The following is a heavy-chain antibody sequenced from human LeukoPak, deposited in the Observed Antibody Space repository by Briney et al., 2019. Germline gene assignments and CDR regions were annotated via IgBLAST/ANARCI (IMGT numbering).Heavy chain of an antibody. J-gene: IGHJ5*02. CDR2: ISYDGSNK. Sequence: PGGSLRLSCAASGFTFSSYAMHWVRQAPGKGLEWVAVISYDGSNKYYADSVKGRFTISRHNSKNTLYLQMNSLRAEDTAVYYCARVLDLRLDPWGQGTLVTVSS. V-gene: IGHV3-30*14. CDR1: GFTFSSYA. CDR3: ARVLDLRLDP.